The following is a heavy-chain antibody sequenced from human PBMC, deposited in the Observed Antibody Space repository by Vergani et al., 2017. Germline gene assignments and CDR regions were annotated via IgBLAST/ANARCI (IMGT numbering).Heavy chain of an antibody. D-gene: IGHD1-26*01. J-gene: IGHJ4*02. CDR3: AKYCWNSGSYYGFFDY. V-gene: IGHV3-23*01. CDR1: GFTFSSYA. Sequence: EVQLLESGGGLVQPGGSLRLSCAASGFTFSSYAMSWVRQAPGKGLEWVSAISGSGGSTYYADSVKGRFTISRDNSKNTLYLQMNSLRADDTAVYYCAKYCWNSGSYYGFFDYWGQGTLVTVSS. CDR2: ISGSGGST.